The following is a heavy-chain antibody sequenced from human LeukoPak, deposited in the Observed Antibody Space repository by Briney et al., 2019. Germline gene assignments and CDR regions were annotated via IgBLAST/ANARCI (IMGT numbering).Heavy chain of an antibody. D-gene: IGHD3-22*01. CDR3: ARSANYFDTSGQDY. Sequence: GGSLRLSCAASGFTFSGYWMHWVRQAPGKGLVWVSRTNRDDSDTSYADSVKGRFTVSRDKAKSTLYLQMNSLRVEDTAVYYCARSANYFDTSGQDYWGQGTLVTVSS. CDR1: GFTFSGYW. V-gene: IGHV3-74*01. J-gene: IGHJ4*02. CDR2: TNRDDSDT.